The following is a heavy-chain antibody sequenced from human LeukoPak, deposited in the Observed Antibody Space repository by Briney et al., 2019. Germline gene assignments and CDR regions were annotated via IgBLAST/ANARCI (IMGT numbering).Heavy chain of an antibody. Sequence: SETLSLTCTVSGGSISSYYWSWIRQPPGKGLEWNGYIYTSGSTNYNHSLTSRVTISVDTSKNKFTLKFTSVPAADTAVYYCASIERDSSGYHGFAYWGQGTLVTVP. J-gene: IGHJ4*02. CDR1: GGSISSYY. CDR3: ASIERDSSGYHGFAY. D-gene: IGHD3-22*01. CDR2: IYTSGST. V-gene: IGHV4-4*09.